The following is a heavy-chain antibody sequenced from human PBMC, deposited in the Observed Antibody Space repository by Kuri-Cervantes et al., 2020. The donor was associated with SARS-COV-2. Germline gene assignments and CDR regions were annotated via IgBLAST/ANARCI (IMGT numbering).Heavy chain of an antibody. CDR2: IKQDGSEE. CDR1: GFIFSGYC. CDR3: AREDSGTNDAFDI. D-gene: IGHD3-10*01. Sequence: LSLTCAASGFIFSGYCMTWVRQAPGKGLEWVANIKQDGSEEYYVDSVKGRFTISRDNAKNSLYLQMNSLRAEDTAVYYCAREDSGTNDAFDIWGQGATVIVSS. V-gene: IGHV3-7*03. J-gene: IGHJ3*02.